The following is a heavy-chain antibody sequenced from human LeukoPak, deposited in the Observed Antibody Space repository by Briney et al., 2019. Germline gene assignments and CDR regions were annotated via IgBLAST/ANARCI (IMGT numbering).Heavy chain of an antibody. J-gene: IGHJ4*02. CDR3: ARSSQGALNYGDPLFDY. V-gene: IGHV5-51*01. CDR1: GYSFTSYW. D-gene: IGHD4-17*01. Sequence: GESLKISCKGSGYSFTSYWIGWVRQMPGKGLEWMGIIYPGDSDTRYSPSFQGQVTISADKSISTAYLQWSSLKASDTAMYYCARSSQGALNYGDPLFDYWGQGTLVTASS. CDR2: IYPGDSDT.